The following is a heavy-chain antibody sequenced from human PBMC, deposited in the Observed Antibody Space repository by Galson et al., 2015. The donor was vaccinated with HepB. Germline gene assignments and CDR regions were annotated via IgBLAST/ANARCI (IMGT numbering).Heavy chain of an antibody. CDR2: ISYDETKR. J-gene: IGHJ4*02. V-gene: IGHV3-30-3*01. Sequence: SLRLSCAASGFTFSSYAMHRVRQAPGKGLEWVAVISYDETKRYYADSVKGRFTISRDNSKNTLYLQMNSLRTEDTTIYYCARGVAVVRGVMNYWGQGTLVTVSS. CDR3: ARGVAVVRGVMNY. D-gene: IGHD3-10*01. CDR1: GFTFSSYA.